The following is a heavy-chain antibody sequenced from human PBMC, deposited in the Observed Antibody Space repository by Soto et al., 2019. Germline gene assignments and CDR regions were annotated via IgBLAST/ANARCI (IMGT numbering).Heavy chain of an antibody. V-gene: IGHV4-30-4*01. D-gene: IGHD2-15*01. CDR1: GGSISSGDYY. CDR2: IYYSGST. J-gene: IGHJ4*02. Sequence: QVQLQESGPGLVKPSQTLSLTCTVSGGSISSGDYYWSWLRQPPGKGLEWIGYIYYSGSTYYNPSLTCRVTIPVDTSKTELSLKLSSVTAADTAVYYCARLEVGYCSGGSCYGFGYWGQGPLLTVSS. CDR3: ARLEVGYCSGGSCYGFGY.